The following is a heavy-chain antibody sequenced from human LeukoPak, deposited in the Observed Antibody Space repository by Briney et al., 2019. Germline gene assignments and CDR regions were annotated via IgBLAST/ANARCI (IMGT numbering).Heavy chain of an antibody. Sequence: PSETLSLTCTVSGGSLSSSSYYWGWIRQPPGKGLEWIGSIYYSGSTYYNLSLKSRVTISVDTSKNQFSLKLSSVTAADTAVYYCARHFRYNWNYWGQGTLVTVSS. CDR1: GGSLSSSSYY. J-gene: IGHJ4*02. CDR2: IYYSGST. D-gene: IGHD1-20*01. V-gene: IGHV4-39*01. CDR3: ARHFRYNWNY.